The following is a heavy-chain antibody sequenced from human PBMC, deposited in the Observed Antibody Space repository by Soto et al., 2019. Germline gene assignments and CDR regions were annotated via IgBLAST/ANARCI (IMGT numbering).Heavy chain of an antibody. CDR2: INHSGST. CDR1: GGSFSGYY. Sequence: QVQLQQWGAGLLKPSETLSLTCAVYGGSFSGYYWSWIRQPPGKGLEWIGEINHSGSTNYNPSLKSRATISVDTSKSQFSLKLSSVTAADTAVYYCARAGSGADEYYFDYWGQGTLVTVSS. D-gene: IGHD3-10*01. V-gene: IGHV4-34*01. J-gene: IGHJ4*02. CDR3: ARAGSGADEYYFDY.